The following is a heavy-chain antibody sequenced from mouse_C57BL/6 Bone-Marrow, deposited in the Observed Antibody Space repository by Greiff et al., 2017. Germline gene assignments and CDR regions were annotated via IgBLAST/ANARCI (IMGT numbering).Heavy chain of an antibody. J-gene: IGHJ2*01. CDR1: GFTFSSYG. CDR2: ISSCGSYT. D-gene: IGHD2-12*01. CDR3: ARLRRRRYYFDY. Sequence: EVKLMESGGDLVKPGGSLKLSCAASGFTFSSYGMSWVRQTPDKRLEWVATISSCGSYTYYPDSVKGQFTISGDNSNNTLYLQMSSLKSEDTAMYFCARLRRRRYYFDYWGQGTTLTVSS. V-gene: IGHV5-6*01.